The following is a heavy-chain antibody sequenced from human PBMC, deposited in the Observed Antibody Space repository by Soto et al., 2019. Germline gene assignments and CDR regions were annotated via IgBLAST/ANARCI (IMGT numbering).Heavy chain of an antibody. D-gene: IGHD3-10*01. J-gene: IGHJ6*03. CDR2: INSDGSST. CDR1: GFTFSSYW. V-gene: IGHV3-74*01. Sequence: GGSLRLSCAASGFTFSSYWMHWVRQAPGKGLVWVSRINSDGSSTSYADSVKGRFTISRDNAKNTLYLQMNSLRAEDTAVYYCARGPRGDYGSGSYYDDYYYYMDVWGIGTTVTVSS. CDR3: ARGPRGDYGSGSYYDDYYYYMDV.